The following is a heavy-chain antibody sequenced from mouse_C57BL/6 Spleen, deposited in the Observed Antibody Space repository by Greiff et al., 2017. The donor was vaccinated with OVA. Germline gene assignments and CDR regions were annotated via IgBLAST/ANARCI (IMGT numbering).Heavy chain of an antibody. CDR3: ARREGYDVWYFDV. V-gene: IGHV1-50*01. CDR2: IDPSDSYT. CDR1: GYTFTSYW. D-gene: IGHD2-2*01. J-gene: IGHJ1*03. Sequence: VQLQQPGAELVKPGASVKLSCKASGYTFTSYWMQWVKQRPGQGLEWIGEIDPSDSYTNYNQKFKGKATLTVDTSSSTAYMQLSSLTSEDSVVYYCARREGYDVWYFDVWGTGTTVTVSS.